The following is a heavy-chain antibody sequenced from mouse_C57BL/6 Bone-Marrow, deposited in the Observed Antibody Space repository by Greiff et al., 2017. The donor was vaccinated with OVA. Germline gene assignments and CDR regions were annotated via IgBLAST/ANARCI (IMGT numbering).Heavy chain of an antibody. CDR1: GYTFTDYY. Sequence: EVQLQQSGPELVKPGASVKISCKASGYTFTDYYMNWVKQSHGKSLEWIGDINPNNGGTSYNQKFKGKATLTVDKSSSTAYMELRSLTSEDSAVYYCASITGFAYWGQGTLVTVSA. CDR3: ASITGFAY. J-gene: IGHJ3*01. CDR2: INPNNGGT. V-gene: IGHV1-26*01.